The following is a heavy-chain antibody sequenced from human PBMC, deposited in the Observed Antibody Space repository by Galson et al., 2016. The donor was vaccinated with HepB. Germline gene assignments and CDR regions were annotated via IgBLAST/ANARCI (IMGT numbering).Heavy chain of an antibody. CDR3: AKGGPEGTGTLDA. Sequence: SLRLSCAGSGFLFENYQMNWIRQAPGKGLEWVSYISTTGNAVYYTDSVKGRFTISRDNAKNTVSLQMNGLRVDDTAVYYCAKGGPEGTGTLDAWGQGTLVTVSS. D-gene: IGHD1-1*01. CDR1: GFLFENYQ. CDR2: ISTTGNAV. J-gene: IGHJ5*02. V-gene: IGHV3-48*03.